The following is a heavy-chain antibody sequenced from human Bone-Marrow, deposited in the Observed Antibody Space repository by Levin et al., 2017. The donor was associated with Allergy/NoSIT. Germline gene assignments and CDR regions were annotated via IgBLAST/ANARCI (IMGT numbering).Heavy chain of an antibody. Sequence: PGGSLRLSCAASGFTFSNYAMNWVRQAPGKGLEWVSVITSSGGITFYADSVKGRFTVSRDNSKNTLYLQMNGLRAEDTAVYFCARDGQIGQWLRYWGQGSLVTVSS. V-gene: IGHV3-23*01. CDR2: ITSSGGIT. J-gene: IGHJ4*02. CDR3: ARDGQIGQWLRY. D-gene: IGHD6-19*01. CDR1: GFTFSNYA.